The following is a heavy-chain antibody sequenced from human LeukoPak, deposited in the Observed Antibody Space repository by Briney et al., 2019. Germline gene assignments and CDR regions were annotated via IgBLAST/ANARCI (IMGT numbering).Heavy chain of an antibody. CDR2: ISGSGFSI. D-gene: IGHD3-10*01. CDR3: AKDKSYYYDSGSYGLDY. CDR1: GFTFSSYA. J-gene: IGHJ4*02. Sequence: GGSLRLSCAASGFTFSSYAMSWVRQAPGKRLEWVASISGSGFSIYYADSVKGRFTISRDNSKNTLYLQMNSLRAEDTAVYYCAKDKSYYYDSGSYGLDYWGQGTLVTVSS. V-gene: IGHV3-23*01.